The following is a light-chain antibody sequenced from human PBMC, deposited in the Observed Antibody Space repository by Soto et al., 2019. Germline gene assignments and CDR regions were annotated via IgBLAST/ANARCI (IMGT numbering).Light chain of an antibody. CDR3: QQYGSSPGT. Sequence: EIVLTQSPGTLSLSPGERATLSCRASQSVSSSYLAWYQQKPGPAPRLLIYGASSRATGIPDRFSGSGSGTDFTLTISRLEPEDFAVYYCQQYGSSPGTFGQGTQGGYQ. CDR1: QSVSSSY. J-gene: IGKJ1*01. CDR2: GAS. V-gene: IGKV3-20*01.